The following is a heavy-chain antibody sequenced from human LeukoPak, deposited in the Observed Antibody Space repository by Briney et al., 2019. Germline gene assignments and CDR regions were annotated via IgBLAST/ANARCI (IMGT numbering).Heavy chain of an antibody. D-gene: IGHD2-2*01. CDR2: ISPYNGNR. J-gene: IGHJ6*02. CDR1: GYTFISYS. CDR3: ARSYCSSTSCYPYYYYYGMDV. Sequence: ASVKVSCKASGYTFISYSISWVRQAPGQGLEWMGWISPYNGNRNYAQKLQGRVTMTTDTSTTTVYMELSSLRSEDTAVYYCARSYCSSTSCYPYYYYYGMDVWGQGTTVTVSS. V-gene: IGHV1-18*01.